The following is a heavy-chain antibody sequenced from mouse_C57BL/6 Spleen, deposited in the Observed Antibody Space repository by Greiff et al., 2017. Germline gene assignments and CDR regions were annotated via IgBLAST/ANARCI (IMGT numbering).Heavy chain of an antibody. CDR1: GFTFNTYA. CDR3: VRDRGYGSVYAMDY. CDR2: IRSKSSNYAT. J-gene: IGHJ4*01. D-gene: IGHD1-1*01. V-gene: IGHV10-3*01. Sequence: EVKVVESGGGLVQPKGSLKLSCAASGFTFNTYAMHWVRQAPGKGLEWVARIRSKSSNYATYYADSVKDRFTISRDDSQSMLYLQMNNLKTEDTAMYYCVRDRGYGSVYAMDYWGQGTSVTVSS.